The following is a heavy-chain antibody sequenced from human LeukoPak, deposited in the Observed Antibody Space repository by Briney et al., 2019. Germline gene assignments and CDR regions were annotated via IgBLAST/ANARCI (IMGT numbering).Heavy chain of an antibody. CDR1: GGSISSYY. D-gene: IGHD3-16*02. V-gene: IGHV4-4*07. CDR3: ARESNDYVWGSYRFDY. Sequence: SETLSLTCTVSGGSISSYYWSWIRQPPGKGLEWIGRIYTSGSTNYNPSLKSRVTMSVDTSKNQFSLKLSSVTAADTAVYYCARESNDYVWGSYRFDYWGQGTLVTVSS. J-gene: IGHJ4*02. CDR2: IYTSGST.